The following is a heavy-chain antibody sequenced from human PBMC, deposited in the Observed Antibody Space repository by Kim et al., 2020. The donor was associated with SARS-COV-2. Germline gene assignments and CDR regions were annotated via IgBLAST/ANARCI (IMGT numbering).Heavy chain of an antibody. V-gene: IGHV3-23*01. CDR2: ISGSGGST. J-gene: IGHJ4*02. Sequence: GGSLRLSCAASGFTFSSYAMSWVRQAPGKGLEWVSAISGSGGSTYYADSVKGRFTISRDNSKNTLYLQMNSLRAEDTAVYYCAKDPRGSTNNYYFDYWGQGTLVTVSS. CDR1: GFTFSSYA. CDR3: AKDPRGSTNNYYFDY. D-gene: IGHD2-2*01.